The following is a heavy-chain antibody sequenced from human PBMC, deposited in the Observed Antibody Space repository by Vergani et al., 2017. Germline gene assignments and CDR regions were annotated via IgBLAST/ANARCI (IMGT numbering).Heavy chain of an antibody. CDR2: IRSKANTYAT. Sequence: EVQLVESGGGLVQPGGSLKLSCAAPGFTFSGSAMYWVRQASGKGLEWFGRIRSKANTYATAYAASVKGRFTISRDDSKNTAYLQMNSLKTEDTAVYYCTREYFDYWGQGTLVTVSS. V-gene: IGHV3-73*02. CDR1: GFTFSGSA. J-gene: IGHJ4*02. CDR3: TREYFDY.